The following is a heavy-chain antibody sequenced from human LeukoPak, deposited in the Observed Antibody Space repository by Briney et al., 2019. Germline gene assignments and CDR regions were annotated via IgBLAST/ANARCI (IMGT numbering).Heavy chain of an antibody. Sequence: SVKVSCKASGGTFSSYAISRVRQAPGQGLEWMGGIIPIFGTANYAQKFQSRVTITADESTSTAYMELSSLRSEDTAVYYCARDCSSTSCYDGNWGQGTLVTVSS. CDR3: ARDCSSTSCYDGN. J-gene: IGHJ4*02. CDR2: IIPIFGTA. CDR1: GGTFSSYA. D-gene: IGHD2-2*01. V-gene: IGHV1-69*01.